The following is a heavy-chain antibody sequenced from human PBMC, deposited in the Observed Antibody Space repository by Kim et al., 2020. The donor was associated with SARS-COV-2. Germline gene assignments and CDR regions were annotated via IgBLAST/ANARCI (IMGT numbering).Heavy chain of an antibody. D-gene: IGHD3-9*01. CDR2: ISSSSSYI. CDR1: GFTFSSYS. V-gene: IGHV3-21*01. CDR3: ARDRPYYDILTTTPPDY. Sequence: GGSLRLSCAASGFTFSSYSMNWVRQAPGKGLEWVSSISSSSSYIYYADSVKGRFTISRDNAKNSLYLQMNSLRAEDTAVYYCARDRPYYDILTTTPPDYWGQGTLVTVSS. J-gene: IGHJ4*02.